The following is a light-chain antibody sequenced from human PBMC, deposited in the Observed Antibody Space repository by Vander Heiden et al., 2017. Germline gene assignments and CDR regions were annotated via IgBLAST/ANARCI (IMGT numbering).Light chain of an antibody. CDR3: GTWDSSLSAGV. J-gene: IGLJ3*02. Sequence: QSVLTQPPSVSAAPGQKVTISCSGSIPNIGNNYVSWYQQFPGTAPKLLIYDNDRRPSGIPDRFSGSKSGTSATLGITGLQTGDEADYYCGTWDSSLSAGVFGGGTKLTVL. V-gene: IGLV1-51*01. CDR1: IPNIGNNY. CDR2: DND.